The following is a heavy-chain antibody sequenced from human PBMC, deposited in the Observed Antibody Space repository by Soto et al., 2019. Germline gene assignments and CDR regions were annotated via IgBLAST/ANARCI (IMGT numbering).Heavy chain of an antibody. J-gene: IGHJ6*02. CDR2: IYYSGST. V-gene: IGHV4-59*01. CDR1: NGSLSSNY. D-gene: IGHD3-22*01. CDR3: ARDHPGFYYDSSGYWGFGYYYDMDV. Sequence: SETLSLTCTVSNGSLSSNYWSWIRQSPGKGLEWIGNIYYSGSTNYNPSLKSRVTISVDTSKNQFSLKLSSVTAADTAVYYCARDHPGFYYDSSGYWGFGYYYDMDVWGQGTTVTVSS.